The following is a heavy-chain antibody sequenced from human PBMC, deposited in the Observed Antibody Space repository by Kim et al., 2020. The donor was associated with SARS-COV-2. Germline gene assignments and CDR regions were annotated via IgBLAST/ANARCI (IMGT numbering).Heavy chain of an antibody. Sequence: SETLSLTCAVSGGSISSSNWWSWVRQPPGKGLEWIGEIYHSGSTNYNPSLKSRVTISVDKSKNQFSLKLSSVTAADTAVYYCARVNSSGWYGRNYYGMDVWGQGTTVTVPS. V-gene: IGHV4-4*02. CDR2: IYHSGST. D-gene: IGHD6-19*01. CDR1: GGSISSSNW. J-gene: IGHJ6*02. CDR3: ARVNSSGWYGRNYYGMDV.